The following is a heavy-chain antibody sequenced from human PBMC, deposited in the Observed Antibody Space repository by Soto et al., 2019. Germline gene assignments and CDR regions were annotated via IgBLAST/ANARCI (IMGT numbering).Heavy chain of an antibody. CDR3: ARGSSVHGGVFDY. CDR2: ISNSGNSI. V-gene: IGHV3-11*01. CDR1: GFTFSDYY. J-gene: IGHJ4*02. D-gene: IGHD6-19*01. Sequence: GGSLRLSCAASGFTFSDYYMSWIRQALGKGLEWLSYISNSGNSIYYADSVEGRFTISRDSAESSLYLQMNSLRAEDTALYYCARGSSVHGGVFDYWGQGTLVTVSS.